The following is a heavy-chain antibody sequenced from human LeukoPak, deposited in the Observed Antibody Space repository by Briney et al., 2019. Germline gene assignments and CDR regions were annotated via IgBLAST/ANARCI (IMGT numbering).Heavy chain of an antibody. CDR2: TRNKAKSYTT. J-gene: IGHJ4*02. D-gene: IGHD2-15*01. Sequence: PGGSLRLSCAASGFTFSDHYMDWVRQAPGKGLEWVGRTRNKAKSYTTEYAASVQGRFTISRDDSKNSLYLEMNSLKTEDTATYYCTRATLRSCSGATCSSFDYWGQGALVTVSS. V-gene: IGHV3-72*01. CDR1: GFTFSDHY. CDR3: TRATLRSCSGATCSSFDY.